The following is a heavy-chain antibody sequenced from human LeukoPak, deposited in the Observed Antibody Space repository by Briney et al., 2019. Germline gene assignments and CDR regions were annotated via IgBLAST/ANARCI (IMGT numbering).Heavy chain of an antibody. CDR1: GFTFDDYA. CDR2: ISWNSGSI. J-gene: IGHJ4*02. CDR3: AKGKTGIAVAGTVDY. Sequence: PGGSLRLSCVASGFTFDDYAMHWVRQAPGKGLEWVSGISWNSGSIGYADSVKGRFTISRDNAKNSLYLQMNSLRAEDTALYYCAKGKTGIAVAGTVDYWGQGTLVTVSS. V-gene: IGHV3-9*01. D-gene: IGHD6-19*01.